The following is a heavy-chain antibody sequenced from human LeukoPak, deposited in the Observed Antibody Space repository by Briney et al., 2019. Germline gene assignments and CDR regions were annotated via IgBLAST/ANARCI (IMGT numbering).Heavy chain of an antibody. CDR3: ARAGYYYYGMDV. Sequence: KPSETLSLTCTVSGGSISSYYWSCIRQPPGKGLEWIGYIYYSGSTNYNPSLKSRVTISVDTSKNQFSLKLSSVTAADTAVYYCARAGYYYYGMDVWGQGTTVTVSS. J-gene: IGHJ6*02. CDR1: GGSISSYY. V-gene: IGHV4-59*08. CDR2: IYYSGST.